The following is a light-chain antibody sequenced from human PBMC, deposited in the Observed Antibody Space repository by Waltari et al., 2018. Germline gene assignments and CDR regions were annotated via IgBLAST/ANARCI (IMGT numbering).Light chain of an antibody. CDR1: ARDVGGYHY. V-gene: IGLV2-8*01. CDR2: EVN. J-gene: IGLJ2*01. CDR3: SSYAGSKTI. Sequence: QSALTQPPSASGSPGQSVTLPCTGTARDVGGYHYVSWYQHHPAKAPKLLIFEVNKRPSGVPDRFSGSRSGNTASLTVSGLQAKDEADYYCSSYAGSKTIFGGGTKLTVL.